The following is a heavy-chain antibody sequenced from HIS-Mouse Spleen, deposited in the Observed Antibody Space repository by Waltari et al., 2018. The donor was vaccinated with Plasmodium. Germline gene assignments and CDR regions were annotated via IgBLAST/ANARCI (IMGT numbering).Heavy chain of an antibody. V-gene: IGHV4-38-2*02. Sequence: QVQLQESGPGLVKPSETLSLTCTVSGYSISSGYYWGWLRQPPGKGLEWIGRIYHSGSTYYNPSLKSRVTISVDTSKNQCSLKLSSVTAADTAVYYCARSLGIASSYWYFDLWGRGTLVTVSS. CDR2: IYHSGST. CDR1: GYSISSGYY. CDR3: ARSLGIASSYWYFDL. J-gene: IGHJ2*01. D-gene: IGHD2-15*01.